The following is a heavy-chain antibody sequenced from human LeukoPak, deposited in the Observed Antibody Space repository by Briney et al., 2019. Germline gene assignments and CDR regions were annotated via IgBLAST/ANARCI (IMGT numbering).Heavy chain of an antibody. CDR1: GGTFSSYA. CDR2: IIPIFGTA. CDR3: ARSAVTTGDAFDI. V-gene: IGHV1-69*05. D-gene: IGHD4-17*01. J-gene: IGHJ3*02. Sequence: ASVKVSCKASGGTFSSYAISWVRQAPGQGLEWMGRIIPIFGTANYAQKFQGRVTITTDESTSTAYMELSSLRSEDTAVYYCARSAVTTGDAFDIWGQGTMVTVSS.